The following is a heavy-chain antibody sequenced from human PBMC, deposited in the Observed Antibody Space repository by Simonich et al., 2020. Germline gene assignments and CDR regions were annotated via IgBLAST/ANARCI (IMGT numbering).Heavy chain of an antibody. CDR2: IRSKAYGGTT. CDR3: TREPNYDSSGCDAFDI. Sequence: EVQLVESGGGLVQPGRSLRLSCTASGFTFGDYAMSWFRQAPGKGLEWVGFIRSKAYGGTTEYAASVKGRFTISRDDSKSIAYLQMNSLKTEDTAVYYCTREPNYDSSGCDAFDIWGQGTMVTVSS. J-gene: IGHJ3*02. D-gene: IGHD3-22*01. CDR1: GFTFGDYA. V-gene: IGHV3-49*03.